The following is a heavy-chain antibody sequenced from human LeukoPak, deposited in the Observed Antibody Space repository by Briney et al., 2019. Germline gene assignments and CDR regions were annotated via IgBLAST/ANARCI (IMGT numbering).Heavy chain of an antibody. CDR2: INPNTDGT. CDR1: GYTFTGYY. CDR3: ARGRAGIVEVY. D-gene: IGHD2-21*01. V-gene: IGHV1-2*02. Sequence: ASVKVSCKASGYTFTGYYIHWVRQAPGQGLEWMGWINPNTDGTNYAQKFQGRVTMTRDTSISTAYMELSRLRPDDTAVFYCARGRAGIVEVYWGQGTLVTVSS. J-gene: IGHJ4*02.